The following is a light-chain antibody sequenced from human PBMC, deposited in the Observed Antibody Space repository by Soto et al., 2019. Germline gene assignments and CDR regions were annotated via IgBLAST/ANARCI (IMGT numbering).Light chain of an antibody. J-gene: IGLJ3*02. CDR2: KTS. Sequence: QAVVTQEPSLTVSPGGTVTLTCALTTGAVTSDYYPNWFLRKPGQSHRSLIYKTSNKHSSSSDRCSGSLLGVKASVTLSGVQPEEEADYYCALLYRGSWVFGGGTTLTV. V-gene: IGLV7-43*01. CDR1: TGAVTSDYY. CDR3: ALLYRGSWV.